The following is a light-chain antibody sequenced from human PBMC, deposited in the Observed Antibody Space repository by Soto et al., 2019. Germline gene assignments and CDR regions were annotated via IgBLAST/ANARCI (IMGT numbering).Light chain of an antibody. V-gene: IGKV3-20*01. Sequence: EIVLTQSPGTLSLSPGERATLSCRASQSVSSSYLAWYQQKPGQAPRLLIYGASSRATGIPDRFSGSGSGTDFTLTISRLEPEDFAVYSCQQYAGSPRTFGQGTKVDIK. CDR2: GAS. CDR3: QQYAGSPRT. CDR1: QSVSSSY. J-gene: IGKJ1*01.